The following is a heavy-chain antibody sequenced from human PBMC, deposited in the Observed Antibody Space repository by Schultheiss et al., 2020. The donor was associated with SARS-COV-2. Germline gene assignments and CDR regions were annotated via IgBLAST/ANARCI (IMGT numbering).Heavy chain of an antibody. CDR2: IVVGSGNT. Sequence: SVKVSCKASGFTFTSSAVQWVRQALGQRLEWIGWIVVGSGNTNYAQKFHQRVTITRDMSTSTAYMELSSLRSEDTAVYYCAKRVVVTGMYGMDVWGQGTTVTVSS. CDR1: GFTFTSSA. V-gene: IGHV1-58*01. J-gene: IGHJ6*02. CDR3: AKRVVVTGMYGMDV. D-gene: IGHD2-21*02.